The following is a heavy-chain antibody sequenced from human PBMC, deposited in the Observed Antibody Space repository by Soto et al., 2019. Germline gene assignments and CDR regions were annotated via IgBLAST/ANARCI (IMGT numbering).Heavy chain of an antibody. J-gene: IGHJ4*02. D-gene: IGHD4-17*01. V-gene: IGHV1-18*04. CDR1: GYNFSTYG. CDR2: SNPYNGNT. CDR3: ARHHFPGPTDYFGY. Sequence: ASVKVSCKASGYNFSTYGINWVRQAPGQRLEWLGWSNPYNGNTKYVQKFQDRVTLTTDTSATTAYMEVRSLRSDDTAMYYCARHHFPGPTDYFGYWGQGTLVTVS.